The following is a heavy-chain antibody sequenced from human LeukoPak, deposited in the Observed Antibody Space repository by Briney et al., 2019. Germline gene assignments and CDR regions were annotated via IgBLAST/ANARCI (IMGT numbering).Heavy chain of an antibody. D-gene: IGHD3-10*01. V-gene: IGHV3-7*01. J-gene: IGHJ4*02. CDR2: IKQDGSEK. CDR3: ARVENTYYYGSGSYQGDY. CDR1: GFTFSSYA. Sequence: GGSLRLSCAASGFTFSSYAMSWVRQAPGKGLEWVANIKQDGSEKYYVDSVKGRFTISRDNAKNSLYLQMNSLRAEDTAVYYCARVENTYYYGSGSYQGDYWGQGTLVTVSS.